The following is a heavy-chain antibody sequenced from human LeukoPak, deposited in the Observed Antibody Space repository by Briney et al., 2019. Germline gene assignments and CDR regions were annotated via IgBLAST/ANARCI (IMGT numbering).Heavy chain of an antibody. CDR2: VSGDGGTT. Sequence: GGSLRLSCAASGLTFSSYAMHWVRQAPGRGLEYVSAVSGDGGTTYYANSVKGRFTISRDNSKNTVYLQMGSLRAEDMAVYYCARVGRDTVDNYYYQYMDVWGKGTTVTISS. CDR1: GLTFSSYA. J-gene: IGHJ6*03. D-gene: IGHD2-15*01. CDR3: ARVGRDTVDNYYYQYMDV. V-gene: IGHV3-64*01.